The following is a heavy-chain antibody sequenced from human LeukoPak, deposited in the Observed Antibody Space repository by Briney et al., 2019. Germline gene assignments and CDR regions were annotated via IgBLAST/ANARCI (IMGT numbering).Heavy chain of an antibody. CDR3: ARHLPKWGWDY. D-gene: IGHD1-26*01. Sequence: SETLSLTCTVSGGSISSYYWSWIRQPPGKGLEWIGYIYYSGSTKYNPSLKSRVTISVDKSKNQFSLKLSSVTAADTAVYYCARHLPKWGWDYWRQGTLVSDCS. V-gene: IGHV4-59*08. J-gene: IGHJ4*02. CDR1: GGSISSYY. CDR2: IYYSGST.